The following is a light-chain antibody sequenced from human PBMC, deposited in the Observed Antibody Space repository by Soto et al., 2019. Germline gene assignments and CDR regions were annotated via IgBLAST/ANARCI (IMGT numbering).Light chain of an antibody. CDR3: QQYYSYPLT. V-gene: IGKV1D-16*01. Sequence: DIQMTQSPSSLSASVGDRVTITCRASQIIDTWLAWYQQKPGKAPKSLIFASSSLQSGVPSRFTGSGSGTHFTLTISNLQPDDFGIYYCQQYYSYPLTLGGGTKVDIK. CDR1: QIIDTW. J-gene: IGKJ4*01. CDR2: ASS.